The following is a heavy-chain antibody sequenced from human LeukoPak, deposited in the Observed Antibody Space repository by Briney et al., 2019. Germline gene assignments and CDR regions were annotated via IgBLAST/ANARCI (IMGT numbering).Heavy chain of an antibody. V-gene: IGHV3-74*01. CDR2: INSDGSST. J-gene: IGHJ4*02. CDR3: ARDTTYCGGGCYSLTDY. CDR1: GFTFSSYW. D-gene: IGHD2-21*02. Sequence: QPGGSLRLSCAASGFTFSSYWMHWVRQAPGKGLVRVSRINSDGSSTNYADSVKGRFTISRDNAKNTLYLQMDSLRAEDTAVYYCARDTTYCGGGCYSLTDYWGQGTLVSVSS.